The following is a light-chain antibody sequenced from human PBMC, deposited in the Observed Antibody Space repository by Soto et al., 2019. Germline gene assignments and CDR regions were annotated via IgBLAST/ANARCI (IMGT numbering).Light chain of an antibody. V-gene: IGKV3-20*01. Sequence: EIVLTQSPGTLSLSPGERATLSCRASQSVSNNYLAWYQQKPGQAPRLLIYGASNRATGIPDRFSGSGSATDFTLTISRLEPEDFAVYFCQQSYSMPYTFGQGTKLEF. CDR1: QSVSNNY. CDR2: GAS. J-gene: IGKJ2*01. CDR3: QQSYSMPYT.